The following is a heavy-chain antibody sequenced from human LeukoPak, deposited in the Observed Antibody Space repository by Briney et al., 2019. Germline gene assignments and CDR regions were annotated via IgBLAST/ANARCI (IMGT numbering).Heavy chain of an antibody. CDR1: GYTFTSYD. CDR3: ARGNVLRYFDWLLFDAFDI. J-gene: IGHJ3*02. CDR2: MNPNSGNT. D-gene: IGHD3-9*01. V-gene: IGHV1-8*01. Sequence: ASVKVSCKASGYTFTSYDINWVRQATGQGLEWMGWMNPNSGNTGYAQKFQGRVTMTRNTSISTAYMELSRLRSDDTAVYYCARGNVLRYFDWLLFDAFDIWGQGTMVTVSS.